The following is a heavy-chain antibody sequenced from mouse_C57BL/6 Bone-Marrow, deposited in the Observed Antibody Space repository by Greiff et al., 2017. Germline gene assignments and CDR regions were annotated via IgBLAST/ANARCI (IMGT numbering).Heavy chain of an antibody. CDR2: IYPRDGST. CDR1: GYTFTDHT. D-gene: IGHD2-3*01. J-gene: IGHJ3*01. V-gene: IGHV1-78*01. Sequence: VQRVESDAELVKPGASVKISCKVSGYTFTDHTIHWMKQRPEQGLEWIGYIYPRDGSTKYNEKFKGKATLTADKSSSTAYMQLNSLTSEDSAVYFCARRHDGYYLAWFAYWGQGTLVTVSA. CDR3: ARRHDGYYLAWFAY.